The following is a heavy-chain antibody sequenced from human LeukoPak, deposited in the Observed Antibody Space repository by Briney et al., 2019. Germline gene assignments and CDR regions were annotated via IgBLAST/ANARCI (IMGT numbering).Heavy chain of an antibody. CDR3: ATVTYYYDSSGYYPLAY. J-gene: IGHJ4*02. CDR1: GDTLTELS. V-gene: IGHV1-24*01. D-gene: IGHD3-22*01. CDR2: FDPEDGET. Sequence: ASVKVSCKVSGDTLTELSMHWVRQAPGKGLEWVGGFDPEDGETIYAQKFQGRVTMTEDTATDTAYMELSSLRSEDTAVYYCATVTYYYDSSGYYPLAYWGQGTLVTVSS.